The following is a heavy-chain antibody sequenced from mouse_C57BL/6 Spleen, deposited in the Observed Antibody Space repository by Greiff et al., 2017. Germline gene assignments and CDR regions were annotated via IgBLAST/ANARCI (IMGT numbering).Heavy chain of an antibody. CDR2: ISYSGST. J-gene: IGHJ1*03. CDR3: ARSDYSNFWYFDV. V-gene: IGHV3-8*01. CDR1: GYSITSDY. Sequence: EVKLVESGPGLAKPSQTLSLTCSVTGYSITSDYWNWIRKFPGNKLEYMGYISYSGSTYYNPSLKSRISITRDTSKNQYYLQLNSVTTEDTATYYCARSDYSNFWYFDVWGTGTTVTVSS. D-gene: IGHD2-5*01.